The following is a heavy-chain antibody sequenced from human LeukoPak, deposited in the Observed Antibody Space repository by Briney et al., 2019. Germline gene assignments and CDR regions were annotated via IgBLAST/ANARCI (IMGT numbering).Heavy chain of an antibody. D-gene: IGHD3-22*01. V-gene: IGHV3-21*01. CDR3: ARGGSGYYQGTFDI. CDR1: GFTFSSYW. CDR2: ISSSSSYI. Sequence: GGSLRLSCVASGFTFSSYWMTWVRQAPGKGLEWVSSISSSSSYIYYADSVKGRFTISRDNAKNSLYLQMNSLRAEDTAVYYCARGGSGYYQGTFDIWGQGTMVTVSS. J-gene: IGHJ3*02.